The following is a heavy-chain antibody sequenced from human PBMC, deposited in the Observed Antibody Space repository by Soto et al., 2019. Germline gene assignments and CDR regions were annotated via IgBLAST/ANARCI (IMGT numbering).Heavy chain of an antibody. CDR2: IGTAGDT. D-gene: IGHD1-1*01. CDR3: ARAIGTTLFDY. CDR1: GFTFSIYD. J-gene: IGHJ4*02. V-gene: IGHV3-13*04. Sequence: PWGSLVVSCLTSGFTFSIYDMHWVRQGPGKGLEWVSAIGTAGDTNYAGSVKGRFTISRENAKNSLYLQMNSLRAGDTAIYFCARAIGTTLFDYWGQGTLVTVSS.